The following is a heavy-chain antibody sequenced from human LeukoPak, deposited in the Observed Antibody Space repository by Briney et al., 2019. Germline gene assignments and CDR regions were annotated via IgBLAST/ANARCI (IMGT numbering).Heavy chain of an antibody. D-gene: IGHD5-24*01. V-gene: IGHV3-30*04. CDR3: ARGEGDGYNQVPHDY. Sequence: GRSLRLSCAASGFTFSSYAMHWVRQAPGKGLEWVAVISYDGSNKYYADSVKGRFTISRDNSKNTLYLQMNSLRAEDTAVYYCARGEGDGYNQVPHDYWGQGTLVTVSS. CDR2: ISYDGSNK. CDR1: GFTFSSYA. J-gene: IGHJ4*02.